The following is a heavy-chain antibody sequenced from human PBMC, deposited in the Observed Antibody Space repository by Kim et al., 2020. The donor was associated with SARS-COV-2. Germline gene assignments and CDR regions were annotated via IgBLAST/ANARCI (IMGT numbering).Heavy chain of an antibody. CDR1: GESFSGFQ. V-gene: IGHV4-34*01. D-gene: IGHD3-10*01. CDR3: ARGRAGVIPSPELGLGPYYEFFVMDV. CDR2: INHSGRL. Sequence: SETLSLTCAVYGESFSGFQWSWVRQSPGKGLEWIGQINHSGRLNHNPSLKSRVSMSTDTSKNQFSLKLTSVTVAATGFYYCARGRAGVIPSPELGLGPYYEFFVMDVWGRGTTVTVSS. J-gene: IGHJ6*02.